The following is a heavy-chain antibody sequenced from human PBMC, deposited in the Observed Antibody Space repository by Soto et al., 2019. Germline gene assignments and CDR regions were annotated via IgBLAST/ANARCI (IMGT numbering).Heavy chain of an antibody. Sequence: QITLKESGPTLVKPTQTLTLTCTFSGFSLSTSGVGVAWIRQPPGKALEWLALIYWDDDKRYRPSLESRLTITKDTSQNPVVLTLPNMDSVDTATYYCAYLPCSGGSCSWFSFSGMDVWGQGTTVTVSS. CDR2: IYWDDDK. V-gene: IGHV2-5*02. J-gene: IGHJ6*02. CDR3: AYLPCSGGSCSWFSFSGMDV. CDR1: GFSLSTSGVG. D-gene: IGHD2-15*01.